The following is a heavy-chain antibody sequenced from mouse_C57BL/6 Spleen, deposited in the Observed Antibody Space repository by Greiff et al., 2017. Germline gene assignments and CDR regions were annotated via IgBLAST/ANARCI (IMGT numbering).Heavy chain of an antibody. CDR3: ARRGTTEDWYFDD. CDR1: GYTFTSYW. Sequence: QVQLKQPGAELVMPGASVKLSCKASGYTFTSYWMHWVKQRPGQGLEWIGEIDPSDSYTNYNQKFKGKSTLTVDKSSSTAYMQLSSLTSEDSAVYYGARRGTTEDWYFDDWGTGTSVTVSS. V-gene: IGHV1-69*01. D-gene: IGHD2-14*01. CDR2: IDPSDSYT. J-gene: IGHJ1*03.